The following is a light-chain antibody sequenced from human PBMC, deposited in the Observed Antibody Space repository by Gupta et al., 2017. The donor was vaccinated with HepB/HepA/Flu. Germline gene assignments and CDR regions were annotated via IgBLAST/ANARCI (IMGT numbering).Light chain of an antibody. J-gene: IGLJ2*01. Sequence: SPGDLITSSCTGTSSDVGAYNYVSWYQQHPGKAPKLMLYDVSSRLPGISDRFSGSKSGNTASLTISGLQAEDEAGYYCSSKTVTNTRVFGGGTKLTVL. CDR1: SSDVGAYNY. CDR2: DVS. CDR3: SSKTVTNTRV. V-gene: IGLV2-14*03.